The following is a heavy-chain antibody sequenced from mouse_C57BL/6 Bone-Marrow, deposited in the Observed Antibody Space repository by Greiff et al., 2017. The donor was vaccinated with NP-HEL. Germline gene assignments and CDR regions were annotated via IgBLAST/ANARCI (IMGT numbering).Heavy chain of an antibody. V-gene: IGHV1-72*01. CDR3: ARYYYGSRGWYLDV. CDR1: GYTFTSYW. D-gene: IGHD1-1*01. CDR2: IDPNSGGT. J-gene: IGHJ1*03. Sequence: QVQLQQPGADLVKPGASVKLSCKASGYTFTSYWMHWVKQRPGRGLEWIGRIDPNSGGTKFNEKFKTKATLTVDKPSSTAYMQLSSLAYEDSAVYYCARYYYGSRGWYLDVWGTGTTVTVAS.